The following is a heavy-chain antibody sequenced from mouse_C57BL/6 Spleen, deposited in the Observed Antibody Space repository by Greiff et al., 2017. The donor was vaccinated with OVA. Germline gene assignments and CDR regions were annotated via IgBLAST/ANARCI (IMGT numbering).Heavy chain of an antibody. CDR1: GYTFTDYE. J-gene: IGHJ3*01. CDR2: IDPETGGT. D-gene: IGHD3-2*02. V-gene: IGHV1-15*01. Sequence: VQLQESGAELVRPGASVTLSCKASGYTFTDYEMHWVKQTPVHGLEWIGAIDPETGGTAYNQKFKGKAILTADKSSSTAYMELRSLTSEDSAVYYCTRSGAYWGQGTLVTVSA. CDR3: TRSGAY.